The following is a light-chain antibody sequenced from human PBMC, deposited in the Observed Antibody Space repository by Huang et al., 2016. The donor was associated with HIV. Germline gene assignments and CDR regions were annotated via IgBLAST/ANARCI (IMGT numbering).Light chain of an antibody. J-gene: IGKJ5*01. V-gene: IGKV3-15*01. CDR3: QQYNNWPSIT. CDR1: QSVSSN. Sequence: EIMMTQSPATLSVSPGERATLSCRASQSVSSNLAWYQQKPGQVPRLLIYGASTRATGIPARFRGSGFGTEFTLTITSLQSEDFAVYYCQQYNNWPSITFGQGTRLEIK. CDR2: GAS.